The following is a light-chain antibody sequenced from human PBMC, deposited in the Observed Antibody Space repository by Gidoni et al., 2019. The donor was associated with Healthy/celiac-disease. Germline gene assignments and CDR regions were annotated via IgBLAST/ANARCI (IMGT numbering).Light chain of an antibody. V-gene: IGKV3-11*01. CDR3: QQRSNWPPVT. CDR1: QSVSSY. CDR2: DAS. Sequence: EIVLTQSPATLSLSPGERATLSCRASQSVSSYLAWYQQKPGQAPRLLNYDASNRATGIPARFSGSGSGTDFTLTISSLEPEDFAVDYCQQRSNWPPVTFGGGTKVEI. J-gene: IGKJ4*01.